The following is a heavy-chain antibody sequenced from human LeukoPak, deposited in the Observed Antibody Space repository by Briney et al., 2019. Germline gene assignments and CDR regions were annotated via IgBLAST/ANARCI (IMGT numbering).Heavy chain of an antibody. D-gene: IGHD1-26*01. CDR2: IHSNGYT. V-gene: IGHV4-4*09. CDR1: GGSIGGYY. Sequence: MSSETLSLTCTLSGGSIGGYYWSCIRQPPGQGLEWIAYIHSNGYTNYNPSLKSRVTISVDTSKNQFSLKVTSVTAADTAMYYCTKREGPMSGSYDYFDPWGQGTLVTVS. J-gene: IGHJ5*02. CDR3: TKREGPMSGSYDYFDP.